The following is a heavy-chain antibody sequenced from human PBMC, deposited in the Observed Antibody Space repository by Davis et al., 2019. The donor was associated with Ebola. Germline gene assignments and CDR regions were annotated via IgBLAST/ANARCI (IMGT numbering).Heavy chain of an antibody. CDR3: ARAKNYYDSSGYLGY. CDR1: GFTFSDYY. J-gene: IGHJ4*02. CDR2: ISSSGSTI. Sequence: GESLKISCAASGFTFSDYYMSWIRQAPGKGLEWVSYISSSGSTIYYADSVKGRFTISRDNAKNSLYLQMNSLRAEDTAVYYCARAKNYYDSSGYLGYWGQGTLVTVSS. V-gene: IGHV3-11*01. D-gene: IGHD3-22*01.